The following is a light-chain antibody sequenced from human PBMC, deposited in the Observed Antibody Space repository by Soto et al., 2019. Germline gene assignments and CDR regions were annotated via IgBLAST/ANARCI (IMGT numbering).Light chain of an antibody. CDR3: QHSSNWPLT. V-gene: IGKV3-11*01. CDR2: DAS. CDR1: QSVSSY. Sequence: EIVLTQSPATLSLSPGXRATLSCRASQSVSSYLVWYQQKPGQAPRLLIYDASNRATGIPARFSGRGSGTDFTLTISSLEPEDFAVYYCQHSSNWPLTFGGGTKVDIK. J-gene: IGKJ4*01.